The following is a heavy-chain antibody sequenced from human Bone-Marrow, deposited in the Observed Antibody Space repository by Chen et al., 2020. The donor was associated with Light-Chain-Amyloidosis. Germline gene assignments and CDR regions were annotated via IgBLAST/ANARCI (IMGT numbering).Heavy chain of an antibody. CDR3: ARAVLAYCGGDCYSNWYFDL. CDR1: GFTVSSNY. CDR2: IYSGGST. V-gene: IGHV3-53*01. D-gene: IGHD2-21*02. J-gene: IGHJ2*01. Sequence: EVQLVESGGGLIQPGGSLRLSCAASGFTVSSNYMSWVRPAPGKGLEWVSVIYSGGSTYYADSVQGRFTISRDNSKNTLYLQMNSLRAEDTAVYYCARAVLAYCGGDCYSNWYFDLWGRGTLVTVSS.